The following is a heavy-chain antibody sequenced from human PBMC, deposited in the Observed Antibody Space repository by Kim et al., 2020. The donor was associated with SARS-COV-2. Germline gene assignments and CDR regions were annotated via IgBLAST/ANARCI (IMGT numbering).Heavy chain of an antibody. CDR3: ARVEPYSASSVDY. J-gene: IGHJ4*01. D-gene: IGHD6-6*01. V-gene: IGHV5-51*01. Sequence: YSPSFQGQVTISADTSISTAYLQWSTLKASDTAIYYCARVEPYSASSVDYWGQGTLVTVSS.